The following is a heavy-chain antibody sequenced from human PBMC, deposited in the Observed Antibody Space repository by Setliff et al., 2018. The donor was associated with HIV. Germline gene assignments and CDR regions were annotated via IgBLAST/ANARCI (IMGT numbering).Heavy chain of an antibody. CDR2: VSPSIGNS. J-gene: IGHJ4*02. V-gene: IGHV1-18*01. Sequence: GASVKVSCQASGYSFTKYEINWVRQAPGQGLEWLGWVSPSIGNSDFAQKFKGRISLTTDTSTGTAYMELRSLRSDDTAVYFCARAGAAETSHFDYWGQGTLVTVSS. D-gene: IGHD2-15*01. CDR1: GYSFTKYE. CDR3: ARAGAAETSHFDY.